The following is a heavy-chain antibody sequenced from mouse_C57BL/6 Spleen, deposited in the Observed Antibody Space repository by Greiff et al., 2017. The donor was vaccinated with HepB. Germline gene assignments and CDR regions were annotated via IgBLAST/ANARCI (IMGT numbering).Heavy chain of an antibody. CDR1: GYTFTSYG. J-gene: IGHJ2*01. CDR3: ARHSSGYTLGY. D-gene: IGHD3-2*02. Sequence: QVQLQQSGAELARPGASVKLSCKASGYTFTSYGKSWVKQRTGQGLEWIGEIYPRSGNTYYNEKFKGKATLTAEKSSSTAYMQLSSLTSEDSAVYFCARHSSGYTLGYWGQGTTLTVSS. CDR2: IYPRSGNT. V-gene: IGHV1-81*01.